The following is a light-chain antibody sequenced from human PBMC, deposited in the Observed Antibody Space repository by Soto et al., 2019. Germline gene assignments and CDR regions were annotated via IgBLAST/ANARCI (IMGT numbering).Light chain of an antibody. Sequence: DIVMTQSPLSLSVTPGQPASISCKSSQSLLHSDGKTYLYWYQQKPGKAPKLLIYEASSLESGVPSRFSGSGSGTEFTLTISGLQPDDFATYYCQQFNSYPITFGQGTRLEIK. CDR3: QQFNSYPIT. V-gene: IGKV2-29*03. CDR1: QSLLHSDGKTY. J-gene: IGKJ5*01. CDR2: EAS.